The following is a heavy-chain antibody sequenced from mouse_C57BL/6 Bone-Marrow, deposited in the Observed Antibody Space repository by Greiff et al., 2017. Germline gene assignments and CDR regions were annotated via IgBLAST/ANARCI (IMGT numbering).Heavy chain of an antibody. CDR3: ARDYYGMYFDV. CDR2: INYDGSST. Sequence: EVQRVESEGGLVQPGSSMKLSCTASGFTFSDYYMAWVRQVPEKGLEWVANINYDGSSTYYLDSLKSRFIISRDNAKNILYLQMSSLKSEDTATYYCARDYYGMYFDVWGTGTTVTVSS. J-gene: IGHJ1*03. CDR1: GFTFSDYY. V-gene: IGHV5-16*01. D-gene: IGHD1-1*01.